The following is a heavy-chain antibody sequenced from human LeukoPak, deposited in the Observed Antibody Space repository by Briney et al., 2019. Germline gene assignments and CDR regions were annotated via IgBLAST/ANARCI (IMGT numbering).Heavy chain of an antibody. J-gene: IGHJ4*02. D-gene: IGHD5-18*01. CDR2: VSYDGSNK. CDR1: GFTFSSYA. V-gene: IGHV3-30*04. CDR3: AKGYVDTAMVFDY. Sequence: GGSLRLSCAASGFTFSSYAMHWVRQAPGKGLEWVAVVSYDGSNKYYADSVKGRFTISRDNSKNTLYLQMISLRAEDTAVYYCAKGYVDTAMVFDYWGQGTLVTVSS.